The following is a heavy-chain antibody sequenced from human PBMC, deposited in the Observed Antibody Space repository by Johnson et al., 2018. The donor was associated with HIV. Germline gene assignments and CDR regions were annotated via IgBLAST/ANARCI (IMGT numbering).Heavy chain of an antibody. CDR3: AREGGAVAFCGCDCFLEAFDI. D-gene: IGHD2-21*01. V-gene: IGHV3-30*02. CDR2: IRYDGSNK. J-gene: IGHJ3*02. Sequence: QVQLVESGGGVVQPGGSLRLSCAASGFTFSSYGMHWVRQAPGKGLEWVAFIRYDGSNKYYADSVKGRFTISRDNSKNTLYLQMNSLRAEDTAVYYCAREGGAVAFCGCDCFLEAFDIWGQVTMVTVSS. CDR1: GFTFSSYG.